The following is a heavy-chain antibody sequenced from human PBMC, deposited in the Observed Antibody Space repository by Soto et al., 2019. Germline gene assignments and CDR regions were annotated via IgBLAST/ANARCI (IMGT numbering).Heavy chain of an antibody. Sequence: PGGSLRLSCAASGFTFSTYAMSWVRQAPGKGLEWVSGIGGSGGSTYDADSVKGRFTISRDNSKNTLYLQMNSLRAEDTAVYYCAKDSGGSYYEYFQYWGQGTLVTVLL. D-gene: IGHD1-26*01. V-gene: IGHV3-23*01. CDR1: GFTFSTYA. J-gene: IGHJ1*01. CDR2: IGGSGGST. CDR3: AKDSGGSYYEYFQY.